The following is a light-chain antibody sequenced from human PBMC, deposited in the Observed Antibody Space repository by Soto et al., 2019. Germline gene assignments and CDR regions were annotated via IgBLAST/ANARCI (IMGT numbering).Light chain of an antibody. CDR1: SSNIGAGYD. CDR3: QSSDSSLSGAVV. V-gene: IGLV1-40*01. CDR2: GNI. J-gene: IGLJ2*01. Sequence: QSVLTQPPSVSGAPGQRVTISCTGSSSNIGAGYDVHWYQHLPGTAPKLLIYGNINRPSGVPDRFSGSQSGTSASLAITGVQAADEADYYCQSSDSSLSGAVVFGGGTKVTVL.